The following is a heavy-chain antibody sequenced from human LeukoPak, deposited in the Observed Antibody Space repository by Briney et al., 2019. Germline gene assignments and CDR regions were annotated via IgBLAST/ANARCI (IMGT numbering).Heavy chain of an antibody. V-gene: IGHV3-23*01. Sequence: PGGSLRLSCTASGFTFHSFDMSCVRQAPGKGLEWVSFMVGRGTDTNPADSVKGWFTLERDNSENTLFQQMASLRGEGTAFYYCAKNLRRSSHYRIDYGGQGSLVTVS. CDR2: MVGRGTDT. J-gene: IGHJ4*02. CDR3: AKNLRRSSHYRIDY. D-gene: IGHD4-11*01. CDR1: GFTFHSFD.